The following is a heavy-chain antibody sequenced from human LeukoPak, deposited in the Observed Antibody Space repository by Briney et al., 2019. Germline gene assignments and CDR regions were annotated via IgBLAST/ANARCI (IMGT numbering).Heavy chain of an antibody. CDR1: GFTFSSYA. CDR3: AKTRGAFDY. V-gene: IGHV3-30-3*02. Sequence: PGGSLRLSCAASGFTFSSYAMHWVRQAPGKGLEWVAVISYDGSNKYYADSVKGQFTISRDNSKNTLYLQMNSLRAEDTAVYYCAKTRGAFDYWGQGTLVTVSS. J-gene: IGHJ4*02. CDR2: ISYDGSNK.